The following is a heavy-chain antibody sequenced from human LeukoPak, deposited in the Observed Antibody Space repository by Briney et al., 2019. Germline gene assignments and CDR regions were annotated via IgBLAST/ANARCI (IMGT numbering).Heavy chain of an antibody. CDR1: GGTFSSYA. CDR3: ARGENRGYCSGGSCYLNWFDP. D-gene: IGHD2-15*01. V-gene: IGHV1-69*05. J-gene: IGHJ5*02. CDR2: IIPIFGTA. Sequence: GASVTVSCKASGGTFSSYAISWVRQAPGQGLEWMGRIIPIFGTANYAQKFQGRVTITTDESTSTAYMELSSLRSEDTAVYYCARGENRGYCSGGSCYLNWFDPWGQGTLVTVSS.